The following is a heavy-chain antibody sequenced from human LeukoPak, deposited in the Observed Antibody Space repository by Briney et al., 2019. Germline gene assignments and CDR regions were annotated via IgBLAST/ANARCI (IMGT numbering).Heavy chain of an antibody. Sequence: ASVKVSCKASGYTFTSYDISWVRQATGQGLEWMGWMNPNSGNTGYAQKFQGRVTMTRNTSISTAYMELSSLRSEDTAVYYCARGGITYYDFWSGYFDDAFDIWGQGTMVTVSS. D-gene: IGHD3-3*01. CDR2: MNPNSGNT. CDR1: GYTFTSYD. CDR3: ARGGITYYDFWSGYFDDAFDI. J-gene: IGHJ3*02. V-gene: IGHV1-8*01.